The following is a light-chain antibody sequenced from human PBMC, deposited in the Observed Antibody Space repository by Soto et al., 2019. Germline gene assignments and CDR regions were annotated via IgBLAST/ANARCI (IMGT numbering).Light chain of an antibody. Sequence: QSALPQPASVSGSPGQSITISCTGTSSDVGSYNLVSWYQQHPGKAPKLMIYEGSKRPSGVSNRFSGSKSGNTASLTISGLQAEDEADYYCCSYAGSSTEFGGGTKLTVL. J-gene: IGLJ3*02. CDR1: SSDVGSYNL. V-gene: IGLV2-23*01. CDR3: CSYAGSSTE. CDR2: EGS.